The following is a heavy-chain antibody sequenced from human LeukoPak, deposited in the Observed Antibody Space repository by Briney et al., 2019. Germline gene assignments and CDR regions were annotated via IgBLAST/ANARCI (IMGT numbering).Heavy chain of an antibody. D-gene: IGHD6-13*01. V-gene: IGHV3-21*01. CDR1: GFTFSSYS. Sequence: GGSLRLSCAASGFTFSSYSMNWVRQAPGKGLEWVSSISSSSSYIYYADSVKGRFTISRDNAKNSLYLQMNSLRAEDTAVYYCARDADDIAAAGTWFDPWGQGTLVTVSS. CDR3: ARDADDIAAAGTWFDP. J-gene: IGHJ5*02. CDR2: ISSSSSYI.